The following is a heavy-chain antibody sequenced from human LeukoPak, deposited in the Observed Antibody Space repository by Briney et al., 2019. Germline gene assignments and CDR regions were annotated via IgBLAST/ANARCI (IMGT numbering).Heavy chain of an antibody. CDR2: IIPIFGTA. Sequence: ASVKVSCKASGGTFSSYAISWARQAPGQGLEWMGGIIPIFGTANYAQKFQGRVTITADESTSTAYMELSSLRSEDTAVYYCAVMYYYDSSVTGYFDYWGQGTLVTVSS. J-gene: IGHJ4*02. CDR3: AVMYYYDSSVTGYFDY. D-gene: IGHD3-22*01. CDR1: GGTFSSYA. V-gene: IGHV1-69*13.